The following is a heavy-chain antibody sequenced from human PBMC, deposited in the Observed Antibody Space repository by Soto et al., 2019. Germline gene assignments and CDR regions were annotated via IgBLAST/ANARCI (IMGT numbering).Heavy chain of an antibody. V-gene: IGHV3-64*01. J-gene: IGHJ3*02. Sequence: GGSLRLSCAASGFPFSSYAMHWVRPAPGKGLEYVSAISSNGGSTYYANSVKGRFTISRDNSKNTLYLQMGSLRAEDMAVYYCARGGIVATIGGAFDIWGQGTMVTVSS. D-gene: IGHD5-12*01. CDR3: ARGGIVATIGGAFDI. CDR2: ISSNGGST. CDR1: GFPFSSYA.